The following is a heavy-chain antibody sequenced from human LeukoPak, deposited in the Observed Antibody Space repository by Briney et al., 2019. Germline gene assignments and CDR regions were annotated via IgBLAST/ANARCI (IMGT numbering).Heavy chain of an antibody. V-gene: IGHV1-8*01. D-gene: IGHD6-13*01. CDR1: GYTFTSYD. CDR3: ARIAAAGNRRLNY. Sequence: ASVKVSCKASGYTFTSYDINWVRPATGQGLEWMGWMNPNSGNTGYAQKFQGRIIVSRNTSISTAYMELSSLTSEDTAIYYCARIAAAGNRRLNYWGQGTLVTVAS. J-gene: IGHJ4*02. CDR2: MNPNSGNT.